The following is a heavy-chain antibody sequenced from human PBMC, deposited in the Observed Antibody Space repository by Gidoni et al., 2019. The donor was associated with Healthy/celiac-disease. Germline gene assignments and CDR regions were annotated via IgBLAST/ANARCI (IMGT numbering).Heavy chain of an antibody. Sequence: QVQLVETGGGVVKPGRALRLSCAASGFTFRSYGMHWVRQAPGKGLVWVAVISYDGSNKYYADSVKGRFTIARDNSKNTLYLQMNSLRAEDTAVYYCAKSITMVRGVIMAMDVWGQGTTVTVSS. CDR3: AKSITMVRGVIMAMDV. J-gene: IGHJ6*02. D-gene: IGHD3-10*01. CDR2: ISYDGSNK. V-gene: IGHV3-30*18. CDR1: GFTFRSYG.